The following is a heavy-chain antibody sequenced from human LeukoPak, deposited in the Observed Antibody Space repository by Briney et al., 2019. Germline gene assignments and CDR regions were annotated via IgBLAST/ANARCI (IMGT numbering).Heavy chain of an antibody. D-gene: IGHD6-13*01. CDR1: GGSFSGYY. V-gene: IGHV4-34*01. CDR3: ARGILAAAGTVGEFDI. J-gene: IGHJ3*02. CDR2: INHSGST. Sequence: SETLSLTCAVYGGSFSGYYWSWIRQPPGKGLEWIGEINHSGSTNYNPSLKSRVTISVDTSKNQFSLKLSSVTAADTAVYYCARGILAAAGTVGEFDIWGQGTMVTVSS.